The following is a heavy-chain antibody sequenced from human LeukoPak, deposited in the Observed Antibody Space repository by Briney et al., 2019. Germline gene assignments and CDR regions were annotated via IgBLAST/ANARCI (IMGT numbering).Heavy chain of an antibody. Sequence: GSSVKVSCKASGGTFSRYAISWVRQAPGQGLEWMGGIIPIFGTANYAQKFQGRVTITTDESTSTAYMELSSLRSEDTAVYYCALYSSSEFSAFDIWGQGTMVTVSS. CDR1: GGTFSRYA. J-gene: IGHJ3*02. V-gene: IGHV1-69*05. D-gene: IGHD6-6*01. CDR3: ALYSSSEFSAFDI. CDR2: IIPIFGTA.